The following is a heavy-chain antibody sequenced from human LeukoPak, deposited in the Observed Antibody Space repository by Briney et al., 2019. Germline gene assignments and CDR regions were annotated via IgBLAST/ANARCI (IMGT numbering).Heavy chain of an antibody. CDR3: ARVRFGDTPKDNYLDS. CDR2: IYTSGST. CDR1: GGSISSGSYY. Sequence: SETLSLTCTVSGGSISSGSYYWSWIRQPAGKGLEWIGRIYTSGSTNYNPSLKSRVAMSVDTSKNQFSLKLSSVTAADTAVYHCARVRFGDTPKDNYLDSWGQGMLVTVSS. J-gene: IGHJ4*02. D-gene: IGHD3-10*01. V-gene: IGHV4-61*02.